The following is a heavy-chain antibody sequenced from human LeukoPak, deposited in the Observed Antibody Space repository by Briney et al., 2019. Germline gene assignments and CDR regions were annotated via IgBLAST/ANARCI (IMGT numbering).Heavy chain of an antibody. CDR2: IYTSGST. Sequence: SETLSLICTVSGGSISSYYWSWIRQPAGKGLEWIGRIYTSGSTNYNPSLKSRVTMSVDTSKNQFSLKLSSVTAADTAVYYCARTPKAYSSSSWSLYYFDYWGQGTLVTVSS. CDR1: GGSISSYY. CDR3: ARTPKAYSSSSWSLYYFDY. V-gene: IGHV4-4*07. D-gene: IGHD6-6*01. J-gene: IGHJ4*02.